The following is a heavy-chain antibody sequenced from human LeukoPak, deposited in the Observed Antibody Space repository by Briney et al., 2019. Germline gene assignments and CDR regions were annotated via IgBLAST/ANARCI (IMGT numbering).Heavy chain of an antibody. CDR2: ISYDGSNK. Sequence: GGSLRLSCAASGFTFSSYAMHWARQAPGKGLEWVAVISYDGSNKYYADSVKGRFTISRDNSKNTLYLQMNSLRAEDTAVYYCARGGLPRDTTGPDDAFDIWGQGTMVTVSS. V-gene: IGHV3-30-3*01. CDR1: GFTFSSYA. CDR3: ARGGLPRDTTGPDDAFDI. J-gene: IGHJ3*02. D-gene: IGHD2-8*01.